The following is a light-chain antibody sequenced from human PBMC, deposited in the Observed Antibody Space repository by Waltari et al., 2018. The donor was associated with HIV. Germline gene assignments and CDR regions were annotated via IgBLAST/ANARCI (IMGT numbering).Light chain of an antibody. CDR2: AAT. CDR3: QQYKTFPLT. J-gene: IGKJ4*01. CDR1: QGVSSW. V-gene: IGKV1D-16*01. Sequence: DLQMTPSPSSLSASVGDRLTIPCRASQGVSSWVAWYQHKPDKAPKALIYAATNLQSGVPSRFSGSGSGTIFTLIISSLQPEDFATYYCQQYKTFPLTFGGGTKV.